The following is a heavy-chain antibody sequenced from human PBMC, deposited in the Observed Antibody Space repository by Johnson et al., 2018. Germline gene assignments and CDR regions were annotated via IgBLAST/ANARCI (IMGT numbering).Heavy chain of an antibody. CDR1: GFTFSSYA. CDR2: ISGSGGST. Sequence: EGLVEAGGGLVQAGGSLRLSCAASGFTFSSYAMSWVRQAPGKGLEWVSAISGSGGSTYYADSVKGRFTISRDNSKNTLYLQMNSLRAEDTAVYYCASCGGDCYGAEYFQHWGQGTLVTVSS. V-gene: IGHV3-23*04. D-gene: IGHD2-21*02. J-gene: IGHJ1*01. CDR3: ASCGGDCYGAEYFQH.